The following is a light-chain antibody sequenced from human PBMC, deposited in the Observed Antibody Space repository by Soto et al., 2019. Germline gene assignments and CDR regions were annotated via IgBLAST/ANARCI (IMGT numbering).Light chain of an antibody. CDR3: QQYGSSPWT. CDR1: QSVSSSY. Sequence: EIVLTQSPGTLSLSPGERATLSCRASQSVSSSYLAWYQQKPGQAPRLLIYGASSRATGIPDRFSGSGSGTDFTRTISRLEPEDCAVYYCQQYGSSPWTVGKGT. J-gene: IGKJ1*01. CDR2: GAS. V-gene: IGKV3-20*01.